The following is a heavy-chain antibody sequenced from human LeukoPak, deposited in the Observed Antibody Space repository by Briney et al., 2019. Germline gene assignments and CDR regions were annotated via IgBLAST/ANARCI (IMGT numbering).Heavy chain of an antibody. CDR1: GGSISSYY. V-gene: IGHV4-59*05. D-gene: IGHD3-22*01. J-gene: IGHJ5*02. CDR2: IYYSGST. Sequence: KTSETLSLTCTVSGGSISSYYWSWIRQPAGKGLEWIGSIYYSGSTYYNPSLKSRVTISVDTSKNQFSLKLSSVTAADTAVYYCARSITMIVVVPFDPWGQGTLVTVSS. CDR3: ARSITMIVVVPFDP.